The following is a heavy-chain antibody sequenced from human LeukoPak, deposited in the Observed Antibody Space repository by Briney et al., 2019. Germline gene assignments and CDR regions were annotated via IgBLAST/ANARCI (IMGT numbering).Heavy chain of an antibody. CDR2: IYHSGST. Sequence: SSETLSLTCAVSGGSISSGGYSWSWIRQPPGKGLEWIGYIYHSGSTYYNPSLKSRVTISVDRSKNQFSLKLSSVTAADTAVYYSARIHNYDFWSGLDYWGQGTLVTVSS. D-gene: IGHD3-3*01. CDR1: GGSISSGGYS. J-gene: IGHJ4*02. V-gene: IGHV4-30-2*01. CDR3: ARIHNYDFWSGLDY.